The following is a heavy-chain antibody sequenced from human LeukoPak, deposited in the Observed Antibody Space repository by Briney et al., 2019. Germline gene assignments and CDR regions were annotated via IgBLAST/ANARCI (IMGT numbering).Heavy chain of an antibody. J-gene: IGHJ4*02. CDR3: ARHAYSGSYQRDY. Sequence: SETLSLTCTVSGGSISSYYWSWIRQPPGKGLEWIGYIYYTGSTNYNPSLKSRVTISVDTSKNQSSLKLSSVTAADTAVYYCARHAYSGSYQRDYWGQGTLVTVSS. CDR2: IYYTGST. CDR1: GGSISSYY. V-gene: IGHV4-59*08. D-gene: IGHD1-26*01.